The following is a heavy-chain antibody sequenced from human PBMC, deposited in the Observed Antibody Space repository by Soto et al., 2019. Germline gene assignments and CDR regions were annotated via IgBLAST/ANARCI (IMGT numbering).Heavy chain of an antibody. CDR1: GYTFTSYD. J-gene: IGHJ6*02. D-gene: IGHD6-19*01. V-gene: IGHV1-8*01. CDR3: ATLPLSGRSSVWLDYYYGMDV. Sequence: QVQLVQSGAEVKKPGASVKVSCKASGYTFTSYDITWVRQATGQGLEWMGWMNPNSGNTGYAQKFQGRVTMTRNTSIRTAYIDLSSLRSEDTAVYSCATLPLSGRSSVWLDYYYGMDVWCQRTTVT. CDR2: MNPNSGNT.